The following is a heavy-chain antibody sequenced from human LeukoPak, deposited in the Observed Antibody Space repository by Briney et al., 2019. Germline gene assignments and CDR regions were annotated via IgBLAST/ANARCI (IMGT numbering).Heavy chain of an antibody. CDR2: INHSGGT. Sequence: SETLSLTCAVYGGSFSGYYWSWIRQPPGKGLEWIGEINHSGGTNYNPSLKSRVTISVDTSKNQFSLKLSSVTAADTAVYYCARGSPYYGLSYWGQGTLVTVSS. J-gene: IGHJ4*02. V-gene: IGHV4-34*01. CDR3: ARGSPYYGLSY. D-gene: IGHD3-10*01. CDR1: GGSFSGYY.